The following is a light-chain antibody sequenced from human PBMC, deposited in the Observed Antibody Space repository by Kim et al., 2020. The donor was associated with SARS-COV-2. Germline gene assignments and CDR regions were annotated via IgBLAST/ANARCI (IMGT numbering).Light chain of an antibody. Sequence: EIVLTQSPATLSLSPGERATLSCRASQSLSSYLAWYQQKPGQAPRLLIYDASNRATRIPARFSGSGSGTDFTLTINSLEPEDFAVYYCQQRSNWVHTFGQGTKLEI. V-gene: IGKV3-11*01. CDR1: QSLSSY. J-gene: IGKJ2*01. CDR3: QQRSNWVHT. CDR2: DAS.